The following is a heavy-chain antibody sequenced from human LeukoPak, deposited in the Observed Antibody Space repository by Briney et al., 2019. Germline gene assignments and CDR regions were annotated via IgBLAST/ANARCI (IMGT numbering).Heavy chain of an antibody. CDR2: IAYDGSRA. Sequence: GGSLRLSCAGSGFTFGGYGMHWFRQTPGKGLEWMAVIAYDGSRAFYADSVKGRFTISRDNSKNKMSVQMDDLRAEDTAVYYCTRYNNDHFDYWGQGTLVTVSS. CDR1: GFTFGGYG. CDR3: TRYNNDHFDY. D-gene: IGHD1-14*01. V-gene: IGHV3-33*01. J-gene: IGHJ4*02.